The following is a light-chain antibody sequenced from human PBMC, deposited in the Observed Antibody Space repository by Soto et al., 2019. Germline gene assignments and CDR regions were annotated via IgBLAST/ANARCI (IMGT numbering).Light chain of an antibody. V-gene: IGKV3D-20*01. J-gene: IGKJ5*01. CDR1: ESVSYSY. Sequence: EIVLTQSPATMSLSPGERATLSCGASESVSYSYVAWYQQKAGLAPRLLIHDASTRACGIPDRFSCSKSGTDFTLIIRGLEHEDAALYYCQHYGSSPITFGQGTRLEIK. CDR3: QHYGSSPIT. CDR2: DAS.